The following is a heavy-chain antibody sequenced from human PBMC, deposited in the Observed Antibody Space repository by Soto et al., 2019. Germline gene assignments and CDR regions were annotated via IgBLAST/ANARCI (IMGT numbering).Heavy chain of an antibody. V-gene: IGHV4-31*03. D-gene: IGHD3-22*01. CDR1: GGSISSGGYY. Sequence: QVQLQESGPGLVKPSQTLSLTCTVSGGSISSGGYYWSWIRQHPGKGLEWIGYIYYSGSTYYNPSLKSRVTISVDTSKNQFALKLSSVTAADTAVYYFARGYYYDSRGYYDQYAFDIWGQGTMVTVSS. J-gene: IGHJ3*02. CDR3: ARGYYYDSRGYYDQYAFDI. CDR2: IYYSGST.